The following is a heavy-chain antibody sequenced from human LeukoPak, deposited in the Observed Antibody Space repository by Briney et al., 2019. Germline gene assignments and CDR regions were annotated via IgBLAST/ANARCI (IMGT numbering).Heavy chain of an antibody. CDR2: INHSGST. CDR1: GGSFSGYY. J-gene: IGHJ6*03. CDR3: ARGGYDSPINMDV. Sequence: SETLSLTCAVYGGSFSGYYWSWIRQPPGKGLEWIGEINHSGSTNYNPSLKSRVTISVDTSKNQFSLKLSSVTAADTAVYYCARGGYDSPINMDVWGKGTTVTVSS. D-gene: IGHD3-3*01. V-gene: IGHV4-34*01.